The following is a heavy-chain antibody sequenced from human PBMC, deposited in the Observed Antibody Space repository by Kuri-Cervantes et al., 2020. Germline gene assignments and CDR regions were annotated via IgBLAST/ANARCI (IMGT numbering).Heavy chain of an antibody. Sequence: GGSLRLSCAASGFTFSSYAMHWVRQAPGKGLEWVAVISYDGSNKYYADSVKGRFTISRDNSKNTLYLQMNSLRAEDTVVYYCAKEGAFDIWGQGTMVTVSS. CDR2: ISYDGSNK. V-gene: IGHV3-30*04. CDR1: GFTFSSYA. J-gene: IGHJ3*02. CDR3: AKEGAFDI.